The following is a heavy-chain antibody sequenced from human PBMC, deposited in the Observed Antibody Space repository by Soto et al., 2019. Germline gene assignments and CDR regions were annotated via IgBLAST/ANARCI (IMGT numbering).Heavy chain of an antibody. CDR1: GGSISSGGYY. CDR3: ARDSYYDRSGFAGWFDP. D-gene: IGHD3-22*01. J-gene: IGHJ5*02. Sequence: SETLSLTCTVSGGSISSGGYYWSWIRQHPGKGLEWIGYIYYSGSTYYNPSLKSRVTISVDTSKNQFSLKLSSVTAADTAVYYCARDSYYDRSGFAGWFDPWGQGTLVTVSS. CDR2: IYYSGST. V-gene: IGHV4-31*03.